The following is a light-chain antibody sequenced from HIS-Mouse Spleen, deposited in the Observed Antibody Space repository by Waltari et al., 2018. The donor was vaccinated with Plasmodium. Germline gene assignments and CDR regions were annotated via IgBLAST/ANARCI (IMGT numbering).Light chain of an antibody. CDR1: QRVSSN. CDR3: QQYNNWSFT. J-gene: IGKJ3*01. V-gene: IGKV3-15*01. CDR2: GAS. Sequence: EIVITQAPATLSVSPGERATHACRASQRVSSNSAWYQQKPGKAPRLLIYGASTRATGIPARFSGSGSGTEFTLTISSLQSEDFAVYYCQQYNNWSFTFGPGTKVDIK.